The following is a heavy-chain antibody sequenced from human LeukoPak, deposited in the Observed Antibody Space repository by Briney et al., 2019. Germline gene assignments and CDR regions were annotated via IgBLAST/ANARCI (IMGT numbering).Heavy chain of an antibody. J-gene: IGHJ4*02. V-gene: IGHV4-59*12. CDR2: INYSGST. Sequence: PSETLSLTCTVSGGSISSYYWSWIRQPPGKGLEWIGFINYSGSTNYNPSLKSRVTISVDTSKNQFSLKLSSVTAADTAAYYCARRWFGAHPAYYFDYWGQGTLVTVSS. CDR1: GGSISSYY. D-gene: IGHD3-10*01. CDR3: ARRWFGAHPAYYFDY.